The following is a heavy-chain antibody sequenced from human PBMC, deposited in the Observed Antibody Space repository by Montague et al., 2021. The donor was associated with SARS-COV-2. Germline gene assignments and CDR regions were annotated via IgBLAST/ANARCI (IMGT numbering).Heavy chain of an antibody. CDR1: GGSINGYY. CDR2: IHYTGNT. D-gene: IGHD1-26*01. Sequence: SETLSLTCTVSGGSINGYYWSWIRQSPGKGLDWIGYIHYTGNTNYNPSLKGRVTISLDTSKSQFYLRLSSVTAADTAVYSCARLRTGSYVFDYWGQGTLVTVSS. V-gene: IGHV4-59*08. CDR3: ARLRTGSYVFDY. J-gene: IGHJ4*02.